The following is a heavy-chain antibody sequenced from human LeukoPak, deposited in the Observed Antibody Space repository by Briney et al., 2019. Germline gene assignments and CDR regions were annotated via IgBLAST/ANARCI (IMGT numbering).Heavy chain of an antibody. CDR3: ARQVLRFLEWLGGPFDY. Sequence: PSETLSLTCTVSGGSISSSSYYWGWIRQPPGKGLEWIGSIYYSGSTYYNPSLKSRVTISVDTSKNQFSLKLSSVTAADTAVYYCARQVLRFLEWLGGPFDYWGQGTLVTVSS. J-gene: IGHJ4*02. D-gene: IGHD3-3*01. V-gene: IGHV4-39*01. CDR1: GGSISSSSYY. CDR2: IYYSGST.